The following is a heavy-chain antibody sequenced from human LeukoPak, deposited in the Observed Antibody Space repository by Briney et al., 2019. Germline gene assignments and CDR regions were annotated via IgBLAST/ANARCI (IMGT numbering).Heavy chain of an antibody. V-gene: IGHV4-34*01. D-gene: IGHD3-3*01. CDR3: ARLNVLRFLEWFSDN. CDR2: INHSGST. J-gene: IGHJ4*02. Sequence: SETLSLTCAVYGGSFSGYYWSWIRQPPGKGLEWIGEINHSGSTNYNPSLKSRVTISVDTSKNQFSLKLSSVTAADTAVYYCARLNVLRFLEWFSDNWGQGTLVTVSS. CDR1: GGSFSGYY.